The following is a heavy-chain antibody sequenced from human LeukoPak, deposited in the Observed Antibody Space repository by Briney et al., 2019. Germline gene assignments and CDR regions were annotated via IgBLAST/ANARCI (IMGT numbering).Heavy chain of an antibody. Sequence: GGSLRLSCAASGFTFSRSAMTWVRQGPGTGLEFVASIIYSGGATYYADSVKGRFTSSRENSKNTLYLQMNSLRAEDTALYYCAKDGLYYDGSEHVYYFDSWGQGTLVTVSS. J-gene: IGHJ4*02. CDR2: IIYSGGAT. CDR1: GFTFSRSA. D-gene: IGHD3-22*01. V-gene: IGHV3-23*01. CDR3: AKDGLYYDGSEHVYYFDS.